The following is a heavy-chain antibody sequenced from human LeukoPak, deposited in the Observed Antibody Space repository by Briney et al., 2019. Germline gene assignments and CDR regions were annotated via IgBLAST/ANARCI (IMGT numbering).Heavy chain of an antibody. CDR1: GFTFSSYA. J-gene: IGHJ4*02. V-gene: IGHV3-23*01. CDR3: AKCPFYGDYSYFDY. D-gene: IGHD4-17*01. CDR2: ISGSGGST. Sequence: PGGSLRLSCAASGFTFSSYAMSWVRQAPGKGLEWVSAISGSGGSTYYADSVKGRFTISRDNSKNTLYLQMNSLRAGDTAVYYCAKCPFYGDYSYFDYWGQGTLVTVSS.